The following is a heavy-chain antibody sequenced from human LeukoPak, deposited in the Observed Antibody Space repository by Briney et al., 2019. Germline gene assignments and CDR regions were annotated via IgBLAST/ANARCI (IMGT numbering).Heavy chain of an antibody. CDR2: ISYDGSDK. V-gene: IGHV3-30-3*01. CDR3: ARAPAVAGYFDY. Sequence: PGGSLRVSCAASGFTFSSYAMHWVRQAPGKGMEWVAVISYDGSDKYYADSVKGRFTISRDNSKNTLYLQMNSLRAEDTAVYYCARAPAVAGYFDYWGQGTLVTVSS. D-gene: IGHD6-19*01. J-gene: IGHJ4*02. CDR1: GFTFSSYA.